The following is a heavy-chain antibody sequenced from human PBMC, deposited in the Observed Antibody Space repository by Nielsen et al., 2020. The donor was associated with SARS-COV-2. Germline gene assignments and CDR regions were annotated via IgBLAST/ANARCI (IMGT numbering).Heavy chain of an antibody. V-gene: IGHV4-31*03. Sequence: SETLSLTCTVSGGSISSGGYYWSWIRQHPGKGLEWIGYIYYSGSTYYNPSLKSRVTISVDTSKNQFSLKLSSVTAADTASYYCARDHVGDMATSWGQGTLVTVSS. J-gene: IGHJ5*02. D-gene: IGHD5-24*01. CDR1: GGSISSGGYY. CDR2: IYYSGST. CDR3: ARDHVGDMATS.